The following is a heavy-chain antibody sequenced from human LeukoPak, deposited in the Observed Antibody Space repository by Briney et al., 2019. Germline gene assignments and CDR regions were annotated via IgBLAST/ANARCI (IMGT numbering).Heavy chain of an antibody. CDR3: ARDVLHRGGQWDGLHV. D-gene: IGHD3-10*01. Sequence: PGGSLRLSCAASGFNFDDYAMYWVRQAPGKGLEWVSGITWDSETIGYADSVKGRFTISRDTADKSLYLQMNSLRIEDTALYYCARDVLHRGGQWDGLHVWGRGTLVTVSP. V-gene: IGHV3-9*01. CDR1: GFNFDDYA. CDR2: ITWDSETI. J-gene: IGHJ3*01.